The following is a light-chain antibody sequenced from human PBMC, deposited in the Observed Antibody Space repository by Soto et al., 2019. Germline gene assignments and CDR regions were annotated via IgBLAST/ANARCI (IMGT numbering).Light chain of an antibody. V-gene: IGKV3-11*01. CDR1: QSVSSN. J-gene: IGKJ4*01. CDR3: QQHINWPLT. Sequence: EFVVYKSPATLSVSTWERATLSCRASQSVSSNLAWYQQKPGQAPRLLIYGASNRATGIPARFSGSGSGADFTLTISSLEPEDFALYYCQQHINWPLTFGGGTKVDIK. CDR2: GAS.